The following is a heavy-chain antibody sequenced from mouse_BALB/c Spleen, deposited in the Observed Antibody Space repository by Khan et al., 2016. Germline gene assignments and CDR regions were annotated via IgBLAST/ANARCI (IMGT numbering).Heavy chain of an antibody. Sequence: EVQLQESGPGLVKPSQSLSLTCSVTGYSITSGYYWNWIRQFPGNKLEWMGYISYDGSNNYNPSLKNRISITRDTSKNQFFLKLNSVTTEYTATYYCARKNYGRSWYFDVWGAGTTVTVSS. J-gene: IGHJ1*01. D-gene: IGHD1-1*01. V-gene: IGHV3-6*02. CDR1: GYSITSGYY. CDR3: ARKNYGRSWYFDV. CDR2: ISYDGSN.